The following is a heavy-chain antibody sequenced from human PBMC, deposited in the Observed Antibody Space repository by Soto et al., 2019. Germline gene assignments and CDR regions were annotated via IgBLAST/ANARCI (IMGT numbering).Heavy chain of an antibody. CDR3: ARVSLGYCSSTSGYRWFDP. Sequence: PSETLSLTCTVSGDSISSGGYYWSWIRQHPGKGLEWIGYIYYSGSTYYNPYLKSRVTISVDTSKNQFSLKLSSVTAADTAVYYCARVSLGYCSSTSGYRWFDPWGQGTLVTV. CDR2: IYYSGST. J-gene: IGHJ5*02. D-gene: IGHD2-2*01. V-gene: IGHV4-31*03. CDR1: GDSISSGGYY.